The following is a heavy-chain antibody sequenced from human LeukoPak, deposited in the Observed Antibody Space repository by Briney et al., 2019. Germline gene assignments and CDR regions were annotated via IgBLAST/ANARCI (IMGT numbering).Heavy chain of an antibody. V-gene: IGHV1-46*01. CDR1: GYTFTSYY. CDR2: INPSGGST. CDR3: ARSSGRSPNRDYMDV. Sequence: GASVKVSCKASGYTFTSYYMRWVRQAPGQGLEWMGIINPSGGSTSYAQKFQGRVTMTRDTSTSTVYMKLSSLRSEDTAVYYCARSSGRSPNRDYMDVWGKGTTVTISS. D-gene: IGHD1-14*01. J-gene: IGHJ6*03.